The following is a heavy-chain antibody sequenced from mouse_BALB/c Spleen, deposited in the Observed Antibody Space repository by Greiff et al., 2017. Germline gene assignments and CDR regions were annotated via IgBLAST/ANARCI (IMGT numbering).Heavy chain of an antibody. D-gene: IGHD4-1*01. Sequence: EVKLVESGGGLVKPGGSLKLSCAASVFTFSSYAMSWVRQSPEKRLEWVAEISSGGSYTYYPDTVTGRFTISRDNAKNTLYLEMSSLRSEDTAMYYCARELTGRYFDVWGAGTTVTVSS. J-gene: IGHJ1*01. CDR1: VFTFSSYA. V-gene: IGHV5-9-4*01. CDR2: ISSGGSYT. CDR3: ARELTGRYFDV.